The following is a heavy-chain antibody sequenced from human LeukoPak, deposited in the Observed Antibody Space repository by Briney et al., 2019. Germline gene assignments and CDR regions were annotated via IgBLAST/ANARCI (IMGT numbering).Heavy chain of an antibody. CDR1: GFNFDDYV. D-gene: IGHD3-22*01. J-gene: IGHJ4*02. CDR2: IIWNGGSR. CDR3: ARSRHSYDSTGFPHY. V-gene: IGHV3-20*04. Sequence: GGSLRLSCAASGFNFDDYVMSWVRQAPGKGLEWVSGIIWNGGSRGYADSVKGRFTISRDNARNSLYLQMNSLRAEDTALYYCARSRHSYDSTGFPHYWGQGTLVTVSS.